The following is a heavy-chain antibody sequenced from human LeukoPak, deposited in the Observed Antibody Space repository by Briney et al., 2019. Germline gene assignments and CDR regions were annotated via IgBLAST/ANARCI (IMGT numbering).Heavy chain of an antibody. CDR1: GFTFSSYS. Sequence: PGGSLRLSCAASGFTFSSYSMNWVRQAPGKGLEWVSSISSSSSYIYYADSVKGRFTISRDNAKNSLYLQMNSLRAEDTAVYYCARSGDYGDYQGYWGQGTLVTVSS. D-gene: IGHD4-17*01. CDR3: ARSGDYGDYQGY. V-gene: IGHV3-21*01. CDR2: ISSSSSYI. J-gene: IGHJ4*02.